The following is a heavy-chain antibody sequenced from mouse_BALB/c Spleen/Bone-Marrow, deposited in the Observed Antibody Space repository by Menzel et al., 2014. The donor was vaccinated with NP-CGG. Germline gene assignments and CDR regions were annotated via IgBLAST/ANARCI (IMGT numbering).Heavy chain of an antibody. V-gene: IGHV1-18*01. J-gene: IGHJ2*01. CDR1: GYTFTEYT. Sequence: VQLQQSGPDLVKPGASVKISCKTSGYTFTEYTMHWVMQSHGKSLEWIGGINPNNGGTSYNQKFKGKATLTVDKSSSTVYMELSRLTSEDSAVYFCARHEGGGYFDYWGQGTTLTVSS. D-gene: IGHD1-1*02. CDR3: ARHEGGGYFDY. CDR2: INPNNGGT.